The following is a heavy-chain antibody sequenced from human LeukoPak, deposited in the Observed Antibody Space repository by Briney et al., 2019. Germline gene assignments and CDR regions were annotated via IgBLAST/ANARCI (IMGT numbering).Heavy chain of an antibody. J-gene: IGHJ4*02. D-gene: IGHD4-11*01. V-gene: IGHV4-39*07. CDR3: ARWEYDYSNSRFDY. Sequence: KPSETLSLTCTVSGGSISSSSYYWGWIRQPPGKGLEWIGSIYYSGSTYYNPSLKSRVTISVDTSKNQFSLKLSSVTAADTAVYYCARWEYDYSNSRFDYWGQGTLVTVSS. CDR1: GGSISSSSYY. CDR2: IYYSGST.